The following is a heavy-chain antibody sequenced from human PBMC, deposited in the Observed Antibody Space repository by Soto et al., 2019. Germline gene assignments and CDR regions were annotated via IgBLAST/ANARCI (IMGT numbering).Heavy chain of an antibody. CDR1: GFSFSSYW. J-gene: IGHJ4*02. CDR3: ATFRYSGYDAPRPVEILLAY. CDR2: IKQDGSEK. D-gene: IGHD5-12*01. V-gene: IGHV3-7*01. Sequence: PGXSLRLSCAASGFSFSSYWLSWFRQVLVNGLEWVANIKQDGSEKYYVDSVKGRFTISRDNAKNSLYLQMNSLRAEDTAVYYCATFRYSGYDAPRPVEILLAYWGQGTLVTVSS.